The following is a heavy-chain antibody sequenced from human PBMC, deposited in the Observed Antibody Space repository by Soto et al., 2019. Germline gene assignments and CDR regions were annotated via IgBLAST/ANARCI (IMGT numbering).Heavy chain of an antibody. V-gene: IGHV3-33*01. D-gene: IGHD2-15*01. CDR2: IWYDGSNK. CDR3: ARINPFYCSGGRCYMVGGMDG. CDR1: GFTFSSYG. J-gene: IGHJ6*02. Sequence: PGGSLRLSCAASGFTFSSYGMHWVRQAPGKGLEWVAVIWYDGSNKYYADSVKGRFTISRDNSKNTLYLQMNSLRAEDTAVYYCARINPFYCSGGRCYMVGGMDGWGQGTTVTVSS.